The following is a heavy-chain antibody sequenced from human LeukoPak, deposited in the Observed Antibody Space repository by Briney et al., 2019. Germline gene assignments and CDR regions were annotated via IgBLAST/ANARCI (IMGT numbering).Heavy chain of an antibody. D-gene: IGHD3-22*01. CDR2: IYHNGNT. J-gene: IGHJ4*02. Sequence: SETLSLTCTVFGSSINSVYSWGWIRPPPGKGLEWIGSIYHNGNTYYNSSLTSRVTISVHPSENQFSLKLSSVTAADTAVYYCASYKTYYDSSGNPFDYWGQGTLVTVSS. CDR1: GSSINSVYS. CDR3: ASYKTYYDSSGNPFDY. V-gene: IGHV4-38-2*02.